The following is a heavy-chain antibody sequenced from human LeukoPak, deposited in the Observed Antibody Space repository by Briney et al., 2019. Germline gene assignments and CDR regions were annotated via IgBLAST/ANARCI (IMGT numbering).Heavy chain of an antibody. V-gene: IGHV3-23*01. CDR3: ARELFDFDY. Sequence: GGSLRLXCAPSGFTFDNFAMTWVRQAPGKELEWVSEITGSGGSTYYADSVKGRFTISRDNSKNTLYLQMNSLRAEDTAIYYCARELFDFDYWGQGTLVTVSS. J-gene: IGHJ4*02. CDR1: GFTFDNFA. CDR2: ITGSGGST. D-gene: IGHD3-10*01.